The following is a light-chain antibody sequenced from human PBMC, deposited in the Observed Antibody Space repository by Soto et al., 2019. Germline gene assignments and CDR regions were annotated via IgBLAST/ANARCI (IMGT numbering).Light chain of an antibody. Sequence: DVRMTQSPSSLSASVGDTITITCRASRTINTYLNWFQQKPGEPPRLLIYGASTLHDGVPSRFSGSGSGADFTLTISGLQPEDFASYHCQQTYSAIEFGGGTKVDIK. J-gene: IGKJ4*02. CDR1: RTINTY. V-gene: IGKV1-39*01. CDR2: GAS. CDR3: QQTYSAIE.